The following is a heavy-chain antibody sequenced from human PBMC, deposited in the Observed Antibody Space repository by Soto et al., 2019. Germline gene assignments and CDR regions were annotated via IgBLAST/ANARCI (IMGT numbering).Heavy chain of an antibody. CDR1: GFTCSSFW. CDR3: SRSLDS. Sequence: PGGALRVSCAASGFTCSSFWMDWVRQAPGKGLEWVANINPDGSEKHYVDSVKGRFTISRDNAKNSLYLQMGSLTAEDSALYYCSRSLDSWGQGTRVTVSS. J-gene: IGHJ4*02. CDR2: INPDGSEK. V-gene: IGHV3-7*01.